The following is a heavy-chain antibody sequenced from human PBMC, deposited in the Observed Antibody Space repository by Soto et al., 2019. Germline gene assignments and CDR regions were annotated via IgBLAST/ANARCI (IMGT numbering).Heavy chain of an antibody. D-gene: IGHD5-18*01. Sequence: GGSLRLSCAASGFTFSNAWMSWVRQAPGKGLEWVGRIKSKTDGGTTDYAAPVKGRFTISRDDSKNTLYLQMNSLKTEDTAVYYCTTAPFTDTAMVIRDYWGQGTLVTVSS. V-gene: IGHV3-15*01. CDR1: GFTFSNAW. CDR3: TTAPFTDTAMVIRDY. J-gene: IGHJ4*02. CDR2: IKSKTDGGTT.